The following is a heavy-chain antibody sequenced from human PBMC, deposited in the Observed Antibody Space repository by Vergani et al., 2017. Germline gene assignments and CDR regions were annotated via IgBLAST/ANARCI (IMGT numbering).Heavy chain of an antibody. CDR1: GDSVSSNSAA. D-gene: IGHD2-15*01. CDR2: TYFRSKWYN. Sequence: QVQLQQSGPGLVKPSQTLSFTCAISGDSVSSNSAAWNWIRQSPSRGLEWLGRTYFRSKWYNDDAISVKSRITINPDTSKNQFSLQLNSVTPEDTAVYYCARASCSGGSCYPDYWGQGTLVTVSS. CDR3: ARASCSGGSCYPDY. V-gene: IGHV6-1*01. J-gene: IGHJ4*02.